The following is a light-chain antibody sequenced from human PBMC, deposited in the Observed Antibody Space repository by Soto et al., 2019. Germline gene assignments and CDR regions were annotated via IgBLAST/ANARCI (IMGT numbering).Light chain of an antibody. CDR2: GAS. CDR1: QSVSSNY. V-gene: IGKV3-20*01. CDR3: QPYGSSPVT. Sequence: EIVLTQSPGTLSLSPGERATLSCRASQSVSSNYLAWYQQKPGQAPRLLIYGASSRATGIPDRFSGSGSGTDFTLTIRRLEPEDFAVYYSQPYGSSPVTFGQGNKVEIQ. J-gene: IGKJ1*01.